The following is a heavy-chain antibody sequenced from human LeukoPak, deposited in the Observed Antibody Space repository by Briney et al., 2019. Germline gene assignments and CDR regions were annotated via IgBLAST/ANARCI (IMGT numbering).Heavy chain of an antibody. Sequence: GGSLRLSCAASGFTVSSNYMSWVRQAPGKGLEWVSLIHSGGSTYYADSVKGRFTISRDSSKNTLHLQMNSLRAEDTAVYYCARLDYVDAFDIWGQGTMVTVSS. V-gene: IGHV3-66*04. J-gene: IGHJ3*02. CDR2: IHSGGST. CDR1: GFTVSSNY. CDR3: ARLDYVDAFDI. D-gene: IGHD4-17*01.